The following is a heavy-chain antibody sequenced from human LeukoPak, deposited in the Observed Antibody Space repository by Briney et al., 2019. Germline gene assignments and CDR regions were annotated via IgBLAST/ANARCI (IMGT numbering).Heavy chain of an antibody. CDR1: GFTFSSYA. J-gene: IGHJ4*02. Sequence: PGGSLRLSCAASGFTFSSYAMSWVRQAPGKGLEWVSAISGSGRSTYYADSVKGRFTISRDNAKNSLYLQMNSLRDEDTAVYYCARGKQQLNYWGQGTLVTVSS. D-gene: IGHD6-13*01. CDR2: ISGSGRST. CDR3: ARGKQQLNY. V-gene: IGHV3-23*01.